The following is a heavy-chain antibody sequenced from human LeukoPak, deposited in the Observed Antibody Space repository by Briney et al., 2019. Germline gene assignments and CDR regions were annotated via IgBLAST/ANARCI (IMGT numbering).Heavy chain of an antibody. J-gene: IGHJ6*04. CDR1: GFAFSKYW. Sequence: GGSLRLSCAASGFAFSKYWTHWVRQAPGKGLVWVSRINSDGSSTAYADSVKGRFTISRDNAKNTLYLQMNSLRAEDTAVYYCARGADSDLDVWGKGTTVTVSS. V-gene: IGHV3-74*01. CDR3: ARGADSDLDV. CDR2: INSDGSST. D-gene: IGHD2-15*01.